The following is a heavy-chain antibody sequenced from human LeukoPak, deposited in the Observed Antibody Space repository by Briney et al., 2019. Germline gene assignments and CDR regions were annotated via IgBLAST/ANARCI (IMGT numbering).Heavy chain of an antibody. Sequence: GGSLRLSCAASGFTFSSYGMHWVRQAPGKGLEWVAVIWYDGSNKYYADSVKGRFTISRDNAKNSLYLQMNSLRAEDTAVYYCARGGTTREDNWFDPWGQGTLVTVSS. V-gene: IGHV3-33*01. J-gene: IGHJ5*02. CDR2: IWYDGSNK. D-gene: IGHD2-2*01. CDR1: GFTFSSYG. CDR3: ARGGTTREDNWFDP.